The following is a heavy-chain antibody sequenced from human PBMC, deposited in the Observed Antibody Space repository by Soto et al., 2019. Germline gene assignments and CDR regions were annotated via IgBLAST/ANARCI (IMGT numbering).Heavy chain of an antibody. CDR1: CGSVTPDR. CDR3: GRSRRDIPNTGHFDS. V-gene: IGHV4-59*02. D-gene: IGHD2-15*01. CDR2: TSYTGNT. J-gene: IGHJ4*02. Sequence: SATQPLTCLLTCGSVTPDRWHCVHQFPGKGLEWIAYTSYTGNTLYNPSLKSRVTISLDTSKSQFSLNLRSVTAAYTAVYYCGRSRRDIPNTGHFDSGGPGSLVTVTS.